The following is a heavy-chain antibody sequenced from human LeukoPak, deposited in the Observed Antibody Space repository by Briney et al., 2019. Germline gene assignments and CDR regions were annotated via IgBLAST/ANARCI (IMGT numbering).Heavy chain of an antibody. V-gene: IGHV4-39*01. CDR1: GGSISGSSYY. Sequence: SETLSLTCTVSGGSISGSSYYWAWVRQPPGKGLEWVGSGFYSGSAYSNPSLKSRVTISVDTSRNQFSLNLSSVTAADTAVYYCARLRGAMTPVTSDFDYWGQGTPVTVSS. CDR2: GFYSGSA. CDR3: ARLRGAMTPVTSDFDY. J-gene: IGHJ4*02. D-gene: IGHD4-17*01.